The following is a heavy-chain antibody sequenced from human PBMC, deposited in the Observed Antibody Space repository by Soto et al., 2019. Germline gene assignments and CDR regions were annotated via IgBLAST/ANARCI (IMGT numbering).Heavy chain of an antibody. J-gene: IGHJ4*02. V-gene: IGHV3-23*01. CDR2: ISGGAGST. Sequence: HPGGSLRLSCVASGFTFSNYAMNWVRQAPGKGLEWVSAISGGAGSTNYADSVKGRFTISRDTSKNTLFLQMNSLRADDTAVYYCAKDTYGFDYWGQGTLVTVSS. CDR3: AKDTYGFDY. CDR1: GFTFSNYA. D-gene: IGHD3-10*01.